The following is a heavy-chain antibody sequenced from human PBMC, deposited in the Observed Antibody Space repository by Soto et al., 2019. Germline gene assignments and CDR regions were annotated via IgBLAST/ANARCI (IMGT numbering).Heavy chain of an antibody. V-gene: IGHV1-46*01. CDR1: GYNFTSYY. Sequence: GASVKVSCKASGYNFTSYYMHWVRQAPGQGLEWMGIIDPSGGSTSYAQKFQGRVSMTRDTSTSTVYMEMSSLRSEDTAVYYFASPECTNGVCYRGGGYGMDVWGQGTTVTVSS. CDR2: IDPSGGST. J-gene: IGHJ6*02. CDR3: ASPECTNGVCYRGGGYGMDV. D-gene: IGHD2-8*01.